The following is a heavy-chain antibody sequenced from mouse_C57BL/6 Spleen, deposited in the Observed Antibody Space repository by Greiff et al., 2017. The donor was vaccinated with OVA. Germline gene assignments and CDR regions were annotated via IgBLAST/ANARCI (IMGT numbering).Heavy chain of an antibody. V-gene: IGHV3-6*01. CDR3: ARAITTRYFDY. D-gene: IGHD1-2*01. CDR1: GYSITSGYY. J-gene: IGHJ2*01. Sequence: EVKLEESGPGLVKPSQSLSLTCSVTGYSITSGYYWNWIRQFPGNKLEWMGYISYDGSNNYNPSLKNRISITRDTSKNQFFLKLNSVTTEDTATYYCARAITTRYFDYWGQGTTLTVSS. CDR2: ISYDGSN.